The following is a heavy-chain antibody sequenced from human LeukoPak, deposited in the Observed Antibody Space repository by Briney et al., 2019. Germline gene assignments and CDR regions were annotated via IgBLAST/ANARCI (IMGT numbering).Heavy chain of an antibody. D-gene: IGHD4-11*01. CDR2: IYYSGST. V-gene: IGHV4-30-4*08. CDR1: GGSISSGDYY. CDR3: ARVPWRLQYFDY. J-gene: IGHJ4*02. Sequence: PSQTLSLTCTVSGGSISSGDYYWSWIRQPPGKCLEWIGYIYYSGSTYYNPSLKSRVTISVDTSKNQFSLKLSSVTAADTAVYYCARVPWRLQYFDYWGQGALVTVSS.